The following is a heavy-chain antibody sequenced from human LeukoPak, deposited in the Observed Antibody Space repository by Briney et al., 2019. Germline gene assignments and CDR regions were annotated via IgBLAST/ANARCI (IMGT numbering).Heavy chain of an antibody. V-gene: IGHV3-53*01. CDR1: GFTVSSSY. D-gene: IGHD5/OR15-5a*01. Sequence: GGSLRLSCAASGFTVSSSYMSWVRQAPGKGLEWVSVIYSGGSTYYADSVKGRFTISRDNSKNTLDLQMNSLRAEDTAVYYCAKPILSTTSINYYFHYWGQGTLVTVSS. CDR2: IYSGGST. J-gene: IGHJ4*02. CDR3: AKPILSTTSINYYFHY.